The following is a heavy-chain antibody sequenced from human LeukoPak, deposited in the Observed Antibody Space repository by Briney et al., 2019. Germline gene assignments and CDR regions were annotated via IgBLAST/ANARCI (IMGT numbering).Heavy chain of an antibody. CDR3: ARESYDFWTPTTNFDY. CDR2: IKQDGSEK. CDR1: GFTFSSYW. Sequence: GGTLRLSCAASGFTFSSYWMSWVRQAPGKGLEWVANIKQDGSEKYYADSVKGRFTISRDNAKNSLYLQMNSLRAEDTAVYYCARESYDFWTPTTNFDYWGQGTLVTVSS. J-gene: IGHJ4*02. V-gene: IGHV3-7*01. D-gene: IGHD3-3*01.